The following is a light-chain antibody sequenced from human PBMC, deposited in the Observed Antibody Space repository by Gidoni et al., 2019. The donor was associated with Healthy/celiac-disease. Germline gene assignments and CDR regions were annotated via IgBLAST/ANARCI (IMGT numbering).Light chain of an antibody. CDR1: QSLVYSDGNTY. CDR2: KVS. J-gene: IGKJ1*01. V-gene: IGKV2-30*01. Sequence: DVVMTQSPLSLPVTLGQPASISCRSSQSLVYSDGNTYLNWFQQSPGQSPRRLIYKVSNRDSGVPDRLSGSGSGTDFTLKISRVEAEDVGVYYCMQGTHWPPTFGQGTKVEIK. CDR3: MQGTHWPPT.